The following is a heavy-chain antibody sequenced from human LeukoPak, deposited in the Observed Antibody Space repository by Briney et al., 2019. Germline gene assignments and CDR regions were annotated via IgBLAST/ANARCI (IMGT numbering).Heavy chain of an antibody. D-gene: IGHD5-18*01. J-gene: IGHJ2*01. CDR1: GYMFTGHY. CDR3: ARVTEHTAMVHWYFDL. CDR2: INPNSGGT. V-gene: IGHV1-2*02. Sequence: ASLKVSCKASGYMFTGHYMHWVRQAPGQGLEWMGWINPNSGGTNYAQKFQGRVTMTRDTSISTAYMELSSLRSHDTAVYYCARVTEHTAMVHWYFDLWGRGTLVTV.